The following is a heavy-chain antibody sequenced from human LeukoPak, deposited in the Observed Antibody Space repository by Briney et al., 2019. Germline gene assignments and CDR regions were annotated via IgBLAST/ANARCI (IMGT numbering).Heavy chain of an antibody. V-gene: IGHV1-69*06. D-gene: IGHD6-19*01. J-gene: IGHJ4*02. CDR3: ARSHYSRGWEYFDY. Sequence: SVRVSYRASGGTFSIYAISWVRQAPGKGREWMGGIIPIFGTPNYAQKFQGRVTIPADTSTSTAYMELSSLRSDDTAVYYCARSHYSRGWEYFDYWGQGTLVTVSS. CDR1: GGTFSIYA. CDR2: IIPIFGTP.